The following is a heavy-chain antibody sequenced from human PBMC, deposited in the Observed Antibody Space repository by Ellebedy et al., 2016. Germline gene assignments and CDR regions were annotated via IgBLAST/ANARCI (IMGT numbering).Heavy chain of an antibody. CDR3: AREALLYGSGSYPDYFDY. D-gene: IGHD3-10*01. Sequence: GGSLRLSCAASGFTFSSYAMHWVRQAPGKGLEWVAVISYDGSNKYYADSVKGRFTISRDNSKNTLYLQMNSLRAEDTAVYYCAREALLYGSGSYPDYFDYWGQGTLVTVSS. J-gene: IGHJ4*02. CDR2: ISYDGSNK. V-gene: IGHV3-30-3*01. CDR1: GFTFSSYA.